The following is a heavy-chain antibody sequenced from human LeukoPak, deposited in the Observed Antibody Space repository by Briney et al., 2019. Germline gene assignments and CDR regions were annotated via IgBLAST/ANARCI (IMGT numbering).Heavy chain of an antibody. D-gene: IGHD2-2*01. V-gene: IGHV4-39*01. Sequence: SETLSLTCTVSGGSISSSSYYWGWIRQPPGKGLEWIGSIYYSGSTYYNPSLKSRVTISVDTSKNQFSLKLSSVTAADTAVYYCARRPAAMVNWFDPWGQGTLVTVSS. CDR1: GGSISSSSYY. CDR2: IYYSGST. CDR3: ARRPAAMVNWFDP. J-gene: IGHJ5*02.